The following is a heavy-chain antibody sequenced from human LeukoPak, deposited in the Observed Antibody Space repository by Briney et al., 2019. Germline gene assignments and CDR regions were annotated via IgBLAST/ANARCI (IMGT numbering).Heavy chain of an antibody. D-gene: IGHD3-22*01. V-gene: IGHV3-23*01. CDR2: ISGSGGST. CDR1: GFTFSSYA. J-gene: IGHJ4*02. CDR3: AEVLNEYYYDSSGYYIFDY. Sequence: GGSLRLSCAASGFTFSSYAMSWVRQAPGKGLEWVSAISGSGGSTYYADSVKGRFTISRDNSKNTLYLQMNSLRAEDTAVYYCAEVLNEYYYDSSGYYIFDYWGQGTLVTVSS.